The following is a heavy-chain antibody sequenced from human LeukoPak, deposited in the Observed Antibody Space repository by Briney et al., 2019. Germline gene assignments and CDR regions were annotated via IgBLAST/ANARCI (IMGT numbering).Heavy chain of an antibody. CDR1: GYTFTSHF. D-gene: IGHD3-22*01. V-gene: IGHV1-46*01. J-gene: IGHJ3*02. CDR3: ARVMSCYYDSIDRYAFDI. Sequence: ASVKVSCKASGYTFTSHFMHWVRQAPGQGLEWMGIINPRGGSTSYTQKFQGRVTMTRDTSTSTVYMELSSLRSEDTAVYYCARVMSCYYDSIDRYAFDIWGQGTMVTVS. CDR2: INPRGGST.